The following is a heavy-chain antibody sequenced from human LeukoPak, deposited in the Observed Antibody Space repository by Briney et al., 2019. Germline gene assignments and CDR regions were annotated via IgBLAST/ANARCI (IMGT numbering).Heavy chain of an antibody. CDR2: ISSSSSYI. D-gene: IGHD3-3*01. V-gene: IGHV3-21*04. CDR3: ASEGYYDFWSGYYTHTSDYYGMDV. CDR1: GFTFSSYS. J-gene: IGHJ6*02. Sequence: GGSLRLSCAASGFTFSSYSMNWVRQAPGKGLEWVSSISSSSSYIYYADSVKGRFTISRDNAKNSLYLQMNSLRAEDTAVYYCASEGYYDFWSGYYTHTSDYYGMDVWGQGTTVTVSS.